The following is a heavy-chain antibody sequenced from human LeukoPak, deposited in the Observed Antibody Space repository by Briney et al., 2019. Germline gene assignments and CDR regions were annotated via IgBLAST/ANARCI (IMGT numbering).Heavy chain of an antibody. Sequence: PSETLSLTCAVYGGSFSGYYWSWIRQPPGKGLEWVGEINHSGNTNYNPSLKSRVTISVDTSTNQFSLKLGSVTAADTAVYYCARVSWFPGTSYYYMDVWGKGTTVTVSS. D-gene: IGHD1-1*01. CDR1: GGSFSGYY. CDR2: INHSGNT. V-gene: IGHV4-34*01. J-gene: IGHJ6*03. CDR3: ARVSWFPGTSYYYMDV.